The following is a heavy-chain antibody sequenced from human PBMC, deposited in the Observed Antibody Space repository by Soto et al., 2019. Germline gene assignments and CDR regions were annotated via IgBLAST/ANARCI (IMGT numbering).Heavy chain of an antibody. CDR3: ASSDDQLWFPSRFDP. CDR2: IYYSGSP. CDR1: GGSISSGGYY. D-gene: IGHD5-18*01. J-gene: IGHJ5*02. V-gene: IGHV4-31*03. Sequence: QVQLQESGPGLVKPSQTLSLTCTVSGGSISSGGYYWSWIRQHPGKGLEWIGYIYYSGSPYYNPSLKIRVTISVDTSKNQFALKLSSVTAAYTAVYYCASSDDQLWFPSRFDPWGQGTLVTVSS.